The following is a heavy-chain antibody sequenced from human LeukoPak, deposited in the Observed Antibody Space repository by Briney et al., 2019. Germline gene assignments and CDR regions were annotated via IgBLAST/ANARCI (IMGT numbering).Heavy chain of an antibody. D-gene: IGHD1-26*01. CDR3: VRVPQGVGASPAGTFDI. Sequence: GGSLRLSCAASGFIFSNYAMSWVRQAPGKGLEWVSGINWNGGSTGYADSVKGRFTISRDNAKNSLYLQMNSLRAEDTALYYCVRVPQGVGASPAGTFDIWGQGTMVTVSS. CDR2: INWNGGST. V-gene: IGHV3-20*04. J-gene: IGHJ3*02. CDR1: GFIFSNYA.